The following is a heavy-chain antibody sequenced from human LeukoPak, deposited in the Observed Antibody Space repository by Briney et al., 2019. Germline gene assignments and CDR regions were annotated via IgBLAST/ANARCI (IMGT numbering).Heavy chain of an antibody. Sequence: ASVKVSCKASGYTFTSYDINWVRQATGQGLEWMGWMNPNSGNTGYAQKFQGRVTITRNTSISTAYMELSSLRSEDTAVYYCARDTGSFPHVSFDIWGQGTMVTVSS. J-gene: IGHJ3*02. V-gene: IGHV1-8*03. D-gene: IGHD1-26*01. CDR3: ARDTGSFPHVSFDI. CDR2: MNPNSGNT. CDR1: GYTFTSYD.